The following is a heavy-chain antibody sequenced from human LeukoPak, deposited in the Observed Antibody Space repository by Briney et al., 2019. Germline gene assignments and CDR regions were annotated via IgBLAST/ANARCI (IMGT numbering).Heavy chain of an antibody. CDR3: ASSEYSSSSPDY. CDR2: IYYSGSS. J-gene: IGHJ4*02. V-gene: IGHV4-59*01. CDR1: GGSISSYY. D-gene: IGHD6-6*01. Sequence: PSETLSLTCTVSGGSISSYYWSWIRQPPGKGLEWIGYIYYSGSSNCNPSLKSRVTISVDTSKNQFSLKLSSVTAADTAVYYCASSEYSSSSPDYWGQGTLVTVSS.